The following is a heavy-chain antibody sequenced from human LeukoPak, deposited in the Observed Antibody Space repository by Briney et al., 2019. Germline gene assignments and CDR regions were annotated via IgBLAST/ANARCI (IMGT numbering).Heavy chain of an antibody. Sequence: GGSLRLSCAASEFSVGSNYMTWVRQAPGKGLEWVSLIYSGGSTYYADSVKGRFTISRDNSKNTLYLQMNSLRAEDTALYYCARGARIYYGSGNFDYWGQGTLVTVSS. V-gene: IGHV3-66*01. J-gene: IGHJ4*02. CDR2: IYSGGST. CDR3: ARGARIYYGSGNFDY. D-gene: IGHD3-10*01. CDR1: EFSVGSNY.